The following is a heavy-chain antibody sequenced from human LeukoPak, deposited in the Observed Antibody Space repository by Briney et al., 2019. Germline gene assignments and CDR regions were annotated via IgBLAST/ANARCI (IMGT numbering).Heavy chain of an antibody. V-gene: IGHV6-1*01. D-gene: IGHD1-1*01. Sequence: SQTLSLTCAISGDSVSSNSAAWNWIRQSPSRGLEWVGRTYYRTKWYNDYAGSVKSRITINPDTSKNQFSLQLNSVTPEDTAVYYCVRDRTVRDPYYYYGMDVWGQGTTVTVSS. CDR2: TYYRTKWYN. CDR3: VRDRTVRDPYYYYGMDV. J-gene: IGHJ6*02. CDR1: GDSVSSNSAA.